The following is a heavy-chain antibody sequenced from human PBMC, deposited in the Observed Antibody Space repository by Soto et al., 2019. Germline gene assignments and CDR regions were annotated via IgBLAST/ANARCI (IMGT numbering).Heavy chain of an antibody. Sequence: QVPLQESGPGLVKPSETLSLSCTVSGGSISNYYWSWFRQTPGKGLEWIGYVHDSWGSNYNPSLKGXVXXSLATSKSQFSLKLTSVTATDTAVYYCARQGFGALHGLVDVGGQGTTVTVSS. CDR2: VHDSWGS. CDR1: GGSISNYY. CDR3: ARQGFGALHGLVDV. D-gene: IGHD3-10*01. J-gene: IGHJ6*02. V-gene: IGHV4-59*08.